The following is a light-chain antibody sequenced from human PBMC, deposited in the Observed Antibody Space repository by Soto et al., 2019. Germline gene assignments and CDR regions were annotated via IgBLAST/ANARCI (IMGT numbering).Light chain of an antibody. V-gene: IGKV1-5*03. J-gene: IGKJ1*01. CDR1: QSVDTW. CDR2: RAS. Sequence: DIQMTQFPSTLSASVGDRVTITCRASQSVDTWLAWYQQKPGKAPSLLIYRASSLESGVPSRFSGSGSGTEFTLTIRSLQPDDFATYYGQQYNNYPRTFGQGTKVEVK. CDR3: QQYNNYPRT.